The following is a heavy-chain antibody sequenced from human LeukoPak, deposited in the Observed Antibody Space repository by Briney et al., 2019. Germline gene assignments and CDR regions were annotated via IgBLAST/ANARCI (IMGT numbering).Heavy chain of an antibody. CDR2: IYVDGRTT. CDR1: GFTFSNYW. Sequence: PGGSLRLSCVASGFTFSNYWMHWVRQPPGKGLVWVSRIYVDGRTTNYADSVKGRFTISRGNAKITVYLEMNSLSVEDTATYYCIRDFRSADLWGQGTLVTVTS. V-gene: IGHV3-74*01. J-gene: IGHJ5*02. CDR3: IRDFRSADL.